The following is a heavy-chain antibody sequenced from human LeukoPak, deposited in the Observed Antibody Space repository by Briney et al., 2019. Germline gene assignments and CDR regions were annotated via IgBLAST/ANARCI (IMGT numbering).Heavy chain of an antibody. CDR2: IYYSGST. J-gene: IGHJ5*02. V-gene: IGHV4-59*12. CDR3: ARYSSSWYSWFDP. D-gene: IGHD6-13*01. Sequence: TSETLSLTCTVSGGSISSYYWSWIRQPPGKGLEWIGYIYYSGSTNYNPSLKSRVTISVDTSKNQFSLKLSSVTAADTAVYYCARYSSSWYSWFDPWGQGTLVTVSS. CDR1: GGSISSYY.